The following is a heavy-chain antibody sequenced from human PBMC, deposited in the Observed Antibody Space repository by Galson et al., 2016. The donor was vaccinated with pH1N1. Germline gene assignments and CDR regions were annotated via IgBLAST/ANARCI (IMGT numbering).Heavy chain of an antibody. Sequence: LSLTCAVTGYSISSGYYWGWIRQPPGKGLEWIGSIYHSGSTYYNPSLKSRVTISADTSKNQVSLKLRSVTAADTAVYYCATYRVSVVDAFEIWGQGTVVTVSS. CDR2: IYHSGST. V-gene: IGHV4-38-2*01. D-gene: IGHD4-23*01. CDR3: ATYRVSVVDAFEI. CDR1: GYSISSGYY. J-gene: IGHJ3*02.